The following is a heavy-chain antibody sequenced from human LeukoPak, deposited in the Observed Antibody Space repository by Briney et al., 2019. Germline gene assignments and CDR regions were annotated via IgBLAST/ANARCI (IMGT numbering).Heavy chain of an antibody. V-gene: IGHV4-39*07. D-gene: IGHD3-3*01. Sequence: PSETLSLTCTVSGGSISSSSYYWGWIRQPPGKGLEWIGSIYYSGSTYYNPSLKSRVTISVDTSKNQFSLKLSSVTAADTAVYYCARAREWLLPTYFDYWGQGTLVTVSS. J-gene: IGHJ4*02. CDR3: ARAREWLLPTYFDY. CDR2: IYYSGST. CDR1: GGSISSSSYY.